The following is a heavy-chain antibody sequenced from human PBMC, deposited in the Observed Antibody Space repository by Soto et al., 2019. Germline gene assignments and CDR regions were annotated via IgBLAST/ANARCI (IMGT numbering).Heavy chain of an antibody. CDR3: TVNYYGAYSGVDY. D-gene: IGHD4-17*01. CDR1: GFTFSTYT. J-gene: IGHJ4*02. CDR2: ITSSATTR. V-gene: IGHV3-48*01. Sequence: EVQLVESGGGLVQPGGSLRLSCAASGFTFSTYTMNWVRQAPGKGLEWVSYITSSATTRYYADSVKGRFTISRDDATNSLYFQMDSLRAEDTAVYYCTVNYYGAYSGVDYWGQGTLVTVSS.